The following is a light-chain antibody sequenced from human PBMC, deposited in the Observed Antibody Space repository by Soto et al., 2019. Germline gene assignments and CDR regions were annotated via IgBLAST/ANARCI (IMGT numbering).Light chain of an antibody. CDR3: QHLDNSPP. Sequence: EIVLTQSPDTLSLSPGERATLSCRASQSVGSNYLAWYQQKPGQAPRLLIYGASNRATGIPDRFGGSGSGTDFTLTISRLEPEDFAVYHCQHLDNSPPFGGGTQGEIK. CDR2: GAS. V-gene: IGKV3-20*01. J-gene: IGKJ4*01. CDR1: QSVGSNY.